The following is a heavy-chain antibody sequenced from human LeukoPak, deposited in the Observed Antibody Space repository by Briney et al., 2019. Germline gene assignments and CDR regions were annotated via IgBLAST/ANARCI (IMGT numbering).Heavy chain of an antibody. CDR1: GGSISSYY. J-gene: IGHJ5*02. CDR2: IYYSGST. V-gene: IGHV4-59*01. Sequence: SETLSLTCTVSGGSISSYYWSWIRQPPGKGLEWIGYIYYSGSTNYNPSLKSRVTISVDTSKNQFSLKLSSVTAADTAVYYCARMSSSWYNWVDPWGQGTLVTVSS. D-gene: IGHD6-13*01. CDR3: ARMSSSWYNWVDP.